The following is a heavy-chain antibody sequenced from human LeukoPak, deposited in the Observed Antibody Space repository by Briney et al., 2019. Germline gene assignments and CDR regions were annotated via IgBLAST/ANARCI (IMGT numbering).Heavy chain of an antibody. CDR3: AREVSVAFDY. Sequence: GGSLRLSCAASGFTFSSYAMSWVRQAPGKGLEWVSAISGSGGSTYYADSVKGRFTISRDNAKNSLYLQMSSLRAEDTAMYYCAREVSVAFDYWGQGILVTVSS. J-gene: IGHJ4*02. CDR1: GFTFSSYA. V-gene: IGHV3-23*01. D-gene: IGHD6-19*01. CDR2: ISGSGGST.